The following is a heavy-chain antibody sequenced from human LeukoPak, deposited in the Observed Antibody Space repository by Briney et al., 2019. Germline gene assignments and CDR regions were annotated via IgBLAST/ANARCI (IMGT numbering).Heavy chain of an antibody. Sequence: SETLSLTCTVSGGSISSYYWSWIRQPPGKGLEWIGEINHSGSTNYNPSLKSRVTISVDTSKNQFSLKLSSVTAADTAVYYCARGAWGDYVWGSYRPPYYFDYWGQGTLVTVSS. CDR3: ARGAWGDYVWGSYRPPYYFDY. D-gene: IGHD3-16*02. CDR1: GGSISSYY. V-gene: IGHV4-34*01. CDR2: INHSGST. J-gene: IGHJ4*02.